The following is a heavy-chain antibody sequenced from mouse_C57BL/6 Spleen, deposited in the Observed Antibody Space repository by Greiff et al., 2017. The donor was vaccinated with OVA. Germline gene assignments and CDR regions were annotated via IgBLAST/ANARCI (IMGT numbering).Heavy chain of an antibody. CDR2: IDPENGDT. V-gene: IGHV14-4*01. CDR3: TTGGSPAWFAY. CDR1: GFNIKDDY. Sequence: VQLQQSGAELVRPGASVKLSCTASGFNIKDDYMHWVKQRPEQGLEWIGWIDPENGDTEYASKFQGKATIPADTSSNTAYLQLSSLTSEDTAVYYCTTGGSPAWFAYWGQGTLVTVSA. D-gene: IGHD1-1*02. J-gene: IGHJ3*01.